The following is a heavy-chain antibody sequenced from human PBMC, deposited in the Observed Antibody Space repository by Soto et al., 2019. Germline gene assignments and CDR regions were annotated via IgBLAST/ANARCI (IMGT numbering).Heavy chain of an antibody. CDR1: GASISSSY. CDR2: VYHTGAT. CDR3: ARGGNRYSNVASGVGGFDY. D-gene: IGHD5-12*01. Sequence: PSETLSLTCTVSGASISSSYWSWIRQSPERGLEWIAYVYHTGATNYNPSLKSRVTISLDTSKGQSSLNLTSLTTADTAVYFCARGGNRYSNVASGVGGFDYWGQGSLVTVSS. V-gene: IGHV4-59*01. J-gene: IGHJ4*02.